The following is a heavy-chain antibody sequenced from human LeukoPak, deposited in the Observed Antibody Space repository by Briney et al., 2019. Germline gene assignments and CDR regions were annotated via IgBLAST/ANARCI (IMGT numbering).Heavy chain of an antibody. V-gene: IGHV3-21*06. D-gene: IGHD3-22*01. CDR3: ARVMANHYDSSGDPLDY. J-gene: IGHJ4*02. CDR1: GFTFSSHG. CDR2: ITTSGSYM. Sequence: PGGSLRLSCAASGFTFSSHGMNWIRQAPGKGLEWVASITTSGSYMYYADSLKGRFTISRDNAKNSLYLQMNSLRAEDTAAYYCARVMANHYDSSGDPLDYWGQGTLVTVSS.